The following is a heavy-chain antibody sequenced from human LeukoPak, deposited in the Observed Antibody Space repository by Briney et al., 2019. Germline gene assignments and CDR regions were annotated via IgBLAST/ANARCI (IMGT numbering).Heavy chain of an antibody. CDR2: IYYSGST. CDR3: AREVAFGGVIVIRYFDY. CDR1: GGSISSYY. Sequence: PSETLSLTCTVSGGSISSYYWSWIRQPPGKGLEWIGYIYYSGSTNYNPSLKSRVTISVDTSKNQFSLKLSSVTAADTAVYYCAREVAFGGVIVIRYFDYWGQGTLVTVSS. J-gene: IGHJ4*02. D-gene: IGHD3-16*02. V-gene: IGHV4-59*01.